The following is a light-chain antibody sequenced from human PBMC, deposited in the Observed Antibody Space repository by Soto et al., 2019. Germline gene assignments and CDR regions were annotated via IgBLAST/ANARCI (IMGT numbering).Light chain of an antibody. J-gene: IGKJ1*01. Sequence: VMTQSPATLSVSPGERATLSCRARHSVSASLAWYQQKPGQAPRLLISGASTRAAGIPARFSGSGSGTDFTLTITSLQSEDFAVYYCQHYNAWPWTFGQGTKVEV. CDR3: QHYNAWPWT. CDR1: HSVSAS. CDR2: GAS. V-gene: IGKV3-15*01.